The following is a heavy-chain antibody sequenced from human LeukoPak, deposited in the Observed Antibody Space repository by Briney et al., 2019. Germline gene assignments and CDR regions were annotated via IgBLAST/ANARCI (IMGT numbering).Heavy chain of an antibody. CDR1: GFSFRNYG. J-gene: IGHJ5*02. V-gene: IGHV3-23*01. CDR2: ILASGGRP. Sequence: GGSLRLSCAASGFSFRNYGMNWVRQAQGKGPEWVSGILASGGRPYYADSVKGRFTISRDNSKNMLFLQMDSLRVEDTAIYYCAKLKADEVNVPWGQGTLVTVSS. CDR3: AKLKADEVNVP.